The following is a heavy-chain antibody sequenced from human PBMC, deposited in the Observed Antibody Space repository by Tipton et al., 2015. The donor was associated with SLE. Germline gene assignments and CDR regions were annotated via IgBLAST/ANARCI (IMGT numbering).Heavy chain of an antibody. V-gene: IGHV3-21*06. Sequence: SLRLSCAASGFSLSGYNMNWVRQAPGKGLEWISSISSGSSYVNYADSVKGRFTISRDNAKNSPYLQMNSLRGEDTAVYYCARDPPGYYYMDVWGKGTTVTASS. CDR3: ARDPPGYYYMDV. D-gene: IGHD1-1*01. CDR1: GFSLSGYN. CDR2: ISSGSSYV. J-gene: IGHJ6*03.